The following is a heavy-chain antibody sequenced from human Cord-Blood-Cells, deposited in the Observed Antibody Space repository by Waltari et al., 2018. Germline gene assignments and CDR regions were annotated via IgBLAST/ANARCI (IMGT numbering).Heavy chain of an antibody. CDR3: ARDHSGYDFGLDY. V-gene: IGHV4-34*01. D-gene: IGHD5-12*01. CDR2: INHSGST. CDR1: GGSFSGYY. J-gene: IGHJ4*02. Sequence: QVQLQQWGAGLLKPSETLSLTCAVYGGSFSGYYWSWIRQPPGKGLEWIGEINHSGSTNYNPSLKSRVTISVDTSKNQFSLKLSSVTAADTAVYYWARDHSGYDFGLDYWGQGTLVTVSS.